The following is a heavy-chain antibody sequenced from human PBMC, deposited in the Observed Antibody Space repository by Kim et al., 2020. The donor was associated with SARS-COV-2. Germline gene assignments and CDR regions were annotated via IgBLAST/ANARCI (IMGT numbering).Heavy chain of an antibody. Sequence: SEGSKKNYADSGKVRFTISRDNSKNMLFLQMNSLRAEDTAVYYCANFESWGQGTLVTVSS. V-gene: IGHV3-33*06. CDR2: SEGSKK. J-gene: IGHJ4*02. CDR3: ANFES.